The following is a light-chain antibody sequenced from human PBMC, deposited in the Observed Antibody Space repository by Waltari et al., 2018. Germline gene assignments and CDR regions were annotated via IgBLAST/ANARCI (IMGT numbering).Light chain of an antibody. Sequence: SYELPQPPSVSLTPGQTARITCPGDALTKPFTYWYQQKPGQAPTLLISKDSERRPGIPERFSGSSSGTTVTLTISGVQAEDESDYYCHSADYSGAFRVFGGGTKLIVV. J-gene: IGLJ2*01. CDR2: KDS. CDR3: HSADYSGAFRV. V-gene: IGLV3-25*03. CDR1: ALTKPF.